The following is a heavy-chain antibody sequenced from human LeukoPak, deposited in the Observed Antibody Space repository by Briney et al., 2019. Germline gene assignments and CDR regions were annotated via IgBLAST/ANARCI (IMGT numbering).Heavy chain of an antibody. V-gene: IGHV1-69*04. CDR3: ARDRIAVAGIFDY. CDR2: IIPILGIA. Sequence: PRASVKVSCKASGGTFSSYAISWVRQAPGQGLEWMGRIIPILGIANYAQKFQGRVTIIADKSTSTAYMELSSLRSEDTAVYYCARDRIAVAGIFDYWGQGTLVTVSS. J-gene: IGHJ4*02. CDR1: GGTFSSYA. D-gene: IGHD6-19*01.